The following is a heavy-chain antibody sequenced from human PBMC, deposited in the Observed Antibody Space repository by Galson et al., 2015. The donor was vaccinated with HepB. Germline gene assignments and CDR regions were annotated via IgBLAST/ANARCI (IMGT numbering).Heavy chain of an antibody. CDR3: AKVFIGSGSHYDDGFDV. CDR1: GFSFSTYG. J-gene: IGHJ3*01. Sequence: SLRLSCTASGFSFSTYGMHWVHQAPGKGLEWVAVIWYDGNNKDYADSVKGRYTISRDNSKNTLYLQMNSLRVEDTALYYCAKVFIGSGSHYDDGFDVWGQGTMVIVSP. CDR2: IWYDGNNK. D-gene: IGHD3-10*01. V-gene: IGHV3-33*06.